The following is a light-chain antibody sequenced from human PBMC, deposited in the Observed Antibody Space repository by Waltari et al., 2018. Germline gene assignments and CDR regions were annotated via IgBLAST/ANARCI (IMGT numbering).Light chain of an antibody. Sequence: SFELTQPPSVSVSPGQTARITCSGDVLPKQNAHWYQQRPGQDPLLIIYKDTERTSEKPDLFSCSSSGTTVTLTISGVLSEDEADYHCQSAGSSGAYVVFGGGTKLTVL. CDR1: VLPKQN. J-gene: IGLJ2*01. CDR2: KDT. V-gene: IGLV3-25*03. CDR3: QSAGSSGAYVV.